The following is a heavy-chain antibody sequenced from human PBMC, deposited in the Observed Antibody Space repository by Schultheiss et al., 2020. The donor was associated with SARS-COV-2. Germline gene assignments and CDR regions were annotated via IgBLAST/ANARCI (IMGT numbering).Heavy chain of an antibody. Sequence: SETLSLTCTVSGGSISSYYWSWILQPPGKGLEWIGEINHSGSTNYNPSLKSRVTISVDTSKNQFSLKLSSVTAADTAVYYCARVGRYYDFWSGYYSVWGQGTTVTVSS. CDR3: ARVGRYYDFWSGYYSV. CDR2: INHSGST. D-gene: IGHD3-3*01. J-gene: IGHJ6*02. CDR1: GGSISSYY. V-gene: IGHV4-34*01.